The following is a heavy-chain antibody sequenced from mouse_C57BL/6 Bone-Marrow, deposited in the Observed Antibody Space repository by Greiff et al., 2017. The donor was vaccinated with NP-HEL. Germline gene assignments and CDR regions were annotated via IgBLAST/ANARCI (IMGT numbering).Heavy chain of an antibody. CDR2: IDPSDSYT. V-gene: IGHV1-59*01. CDR3: ARGGLYYYAMDY. Sequence: QVQLQQPGAELVRPGTSVKLSCKASGYTFTSYWMHWVKQRPGQGLEWIGVIDPSDSYTNYNQKFKGKATLTVDTSSSTAYMQLSSLTSEDSAVYYCARGGLYYYAMDYWGQGTSVTVSS. J-gene: IGHJ4*01. D-gene: IGHD3-3*01. CDR1: GYTFTSYW.